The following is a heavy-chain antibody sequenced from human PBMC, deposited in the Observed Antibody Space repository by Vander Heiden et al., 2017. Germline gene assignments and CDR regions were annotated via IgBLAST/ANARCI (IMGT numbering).Heavy chain of an antibody. D-gene: IGHD3-10*01. V-gene: IGHV3-23*01. J-gene: IGHJ4*02. Sequence: EVQLLESGGGLVQPGGSLSISCAASGFTFSSYAGSWFRLAPGKGLEWVSTISGSGSSTLYTDSVKGRFTISRDNSKNTLYLQMNSLRAEDTAVYYCAKEGENYYGSGLHFDYWGQGTLVTVSS. CDR2: ISGSGSST. CDR1: GFTFSSYA. CDR3: AKEGENYYGSGLHFDY.